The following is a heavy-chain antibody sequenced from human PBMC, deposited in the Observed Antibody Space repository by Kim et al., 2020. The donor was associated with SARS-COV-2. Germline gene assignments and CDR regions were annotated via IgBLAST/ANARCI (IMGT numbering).Heavy chain of an antibody. V-gene: IGHV4-34*01. CDR3: ARLGYYDSSGNEN. CDR1: GGSFSGYY. Sequence: SETLSLTCAVYGGSFSGYYWSWIRQPPGKGLEWIGEINHSGSTNYNPSLKSRVTISVDTSKNQFSLKLSSVTAADTAVYYCARLGYYDSSGNENWGQGTLVTVSS. CDR2: INHSGST. D-gene: IGHD3-22*01. J-gene: IGHJ4*02.